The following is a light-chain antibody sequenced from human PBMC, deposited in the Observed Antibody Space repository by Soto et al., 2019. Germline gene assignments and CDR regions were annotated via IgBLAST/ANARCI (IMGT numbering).Light chain of an antibody. J-gene: IGKJ4*01. V-gene: IGKV3-11*01. CDR2: EAS. Sequence: VLTQSPDTLSLSPGQRATLSCRASQDVAEFVVWYHQKPGRSPRLVIYEASKRATDIPDRFSGSGSGTAFTLTMNRLEPEDDDFSYCQQRNRWPLTCGGGTKV. CDR3: QQRNRWPLT. CDR1: QDVAEF.